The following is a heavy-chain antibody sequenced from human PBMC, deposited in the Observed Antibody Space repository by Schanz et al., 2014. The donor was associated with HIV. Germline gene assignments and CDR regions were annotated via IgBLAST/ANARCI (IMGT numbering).Heavy chain of an antibody. CDR2: IWYDGSNK. Sequence: QVQVVESGGGVVQPGRSLRLSCAASGFTFTSFGMHWVRQAPGKGLDWVAVIWYDGSNKYYADSVKGRFTISRDNSKNTLYLQMNSLRAEDTAVYYCAKDEGGGYYYYGMDVWGQGTTVTVSS. V-gene: IGHV3-33*06. CDR3: AKDEGGGYYYYGMDV. J-gene: IGHJ6*02. D-gene: IGHD3-16*01. CDR1: GFTFTSFG.